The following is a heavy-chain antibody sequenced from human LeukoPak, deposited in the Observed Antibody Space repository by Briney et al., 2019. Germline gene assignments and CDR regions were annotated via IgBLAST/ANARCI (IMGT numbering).Heavy chain of an antibody. D-gene: IGHD2-21*01. V-gene: IGHV3-7*01. CDR1: GFTFSNYW. CDR2: IKQDGSEK. Sequence: PGGSLRLSCAASGFTFSNYWMSWVRQAPGKGLEWVANIKQDGSEKYYVDSVKGRFTISRDIAKKSLYLQMYSLRAEDTAVYYCARDLWEHIVVVAYYYYYMDVWGKGTTVTVSS. J-gene: IGHJ6*03. CDR3: ARDLWEHIVVVAYYYYYMDV.